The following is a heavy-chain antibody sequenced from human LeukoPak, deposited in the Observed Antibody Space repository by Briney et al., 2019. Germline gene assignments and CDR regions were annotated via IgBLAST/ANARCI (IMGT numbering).Heavy chain of an antibody. CDR1: GFTFSNAW. Sequence: GGSLRLSCAASGFTFSNAWMSWVRQAPGKGLEWVGRIKSKTDGGTTDYAAPVKGRFTISRDDSKNTLYLQMNSLNTEDTAVYYCLRDWYGSGSYWQIRESYFDYWGQGTLVTVPS. D-gene: IGHD3-10*01. CDR2: IKSKTDGGTT. V-gene: IGHV3-15*01. J-gene: IGHJ4*02. CDR3: LRDWYGSGSYWQIRESYFDY.